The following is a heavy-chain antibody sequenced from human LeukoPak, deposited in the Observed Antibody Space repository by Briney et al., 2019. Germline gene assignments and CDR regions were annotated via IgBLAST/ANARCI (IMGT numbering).Heavy chain of an antibody. D-gene: IGHD2/OR15-2a*01. V-gene: IGHV4-30-2*01. Sequence: PSETLSLTCAVSGGSISSGGYSGSWIRQPPGKGLEWIGYIYHSGSTYYNPSLKSRVTISVDRSKNQFSLKLSSVTAADTAVYYCARGNSAFDIWGQGTMVTVSS. CDR2: IYHSGST. CDR3: ARGNSAFDI. CDR1: GGSISSGGYS. J-gene: IGHJ3*02.